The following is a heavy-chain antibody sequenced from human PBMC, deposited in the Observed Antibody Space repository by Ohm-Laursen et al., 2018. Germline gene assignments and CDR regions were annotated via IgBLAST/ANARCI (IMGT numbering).Heavy chain of an antibody. J-gene: IGHJ2*01. Sequence: SLRLSCSASGFSLNSHAMSWVRQTPGKGLEWVSFISGSGGSTDYADSVKGHFTISRDNSKSTLYLQMNSLRAEDTAVYYCARDSDTSGYYWYFDLWGRGTLVTVSS. D-gene: IGHD3-22*01. CDR1: GFSLNSHA. CDR2: ISGSGGST. V-gene: IGHV3-23*01. CDR3: ARDSDTSGYYWYFDL.